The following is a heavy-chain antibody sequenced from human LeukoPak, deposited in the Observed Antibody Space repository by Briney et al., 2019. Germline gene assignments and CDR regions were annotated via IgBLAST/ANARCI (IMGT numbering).Heavy chain of an antibody. D-gene: IGHD6-13*01. Sequence: GSLRLSCAASGFTFSTYSMNWVRQAPGKGLEWIGYIYYSGSTNYNPSLKSRVTISLDTSQNQFSLKLSSLTAADTAVYYCARGVVAAAGRTFDFWGQGTLVTVSS. J-gene: IGHJ4*02. CDR1: GFTFSTYS. V-gene: IGHV4-59*01. CDR3: ARGVVAAAGRTFDF. CDR2: IYYSGST.